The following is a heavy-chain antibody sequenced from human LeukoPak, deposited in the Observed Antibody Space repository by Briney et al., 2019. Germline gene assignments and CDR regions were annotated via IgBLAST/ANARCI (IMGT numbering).Heavy chain of an antibody. D-gene: IGHD3-10*01. V-gene: IGHV4-34*01. Sequence: SETLSLTCAVYGGSFSGYYWSWIRQPPGRGLEWIGEINHSGSTNYNPSLKSRVTISVDTSKNQFSLKLSSVTAADTAVYYCARTTMVRGVSLFNDYWGQGTLVTVSS. J-gene: IGHJ4*02. CDR1: GGSFSGYY. CDR3: ARTTMVRGVSLFNDY. CDR2: INHSGST.